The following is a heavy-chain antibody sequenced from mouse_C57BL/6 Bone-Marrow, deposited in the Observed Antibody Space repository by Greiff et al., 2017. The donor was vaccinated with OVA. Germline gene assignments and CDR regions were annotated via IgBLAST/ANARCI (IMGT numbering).Heavy chain of an antibody. D-gene: IGHD2-12*01. Sequence: VHLVESGPGLVAPSPSLSITCTVSGFSLTSYGVDWVRQPPGQGLEWLGVIWGGGGTNYYSALMSSLSISKDNSKRQVFLKMNSLQTDDTAMYYCAKHDHSNDGGGFAMDYWGQGTSVTVSS. CDR1: GFSLTSYG. CDR2: IWGGGGT. J-gene: IGHJ4*01. CDR3: AKHDHSNDGGGFAMDY. V-gene: IGHV2-9*01.